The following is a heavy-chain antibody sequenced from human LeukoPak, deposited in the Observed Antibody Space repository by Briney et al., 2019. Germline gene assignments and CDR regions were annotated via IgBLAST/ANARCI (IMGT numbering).Heavy chain of an antibody. CDR2: INPSGRI. V-gene: IGHV4-34*01. CDR1: GGSFSGYY. CDR3: ARGRHEVSMIVVVMTAVSYYLDV. J-gene: IGHJ6*03. Sequence: SETLSLTCAVYGGSFSGYYWTWIRQAPGKGLEWIGEINPSGRISYKSSLKSRLTISVDASKNQFSLNLRSLTAADTAVYYCARGRHEVSMIVVVMTAVSYYLDVWGKGTTVAVS. D-gene: IGHD3-22*01.